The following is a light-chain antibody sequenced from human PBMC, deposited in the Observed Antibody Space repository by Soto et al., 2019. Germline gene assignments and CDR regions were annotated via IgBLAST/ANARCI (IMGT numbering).Light chain of an antibody. Sequence: EIVLTQSPGSLSLSPGEGATLSCRASQSVSTTYLAWYQLKPGQAPRLVIYATSSRAAGIPDRFRGSGSGTEFPLTISSLEPEDVGVYFCQQYGNSPPYSFGQGTKLEI. CDR3: QQYGNSPPYS. CDR1: QSVSTTY. V-gene: IGKV3-20*01. J-gene: IGKJ2*03. CDR2: ATS.